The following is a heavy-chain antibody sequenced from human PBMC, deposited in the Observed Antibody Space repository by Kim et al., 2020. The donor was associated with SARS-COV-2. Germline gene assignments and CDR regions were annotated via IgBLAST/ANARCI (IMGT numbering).Heavy chain of an antibody. D-gene: IGHD3-22*01. V-gene: IGHV3-21*01. CDR3: TRPRDSSGLTWFDP. Sequence: ADSVKGRFTISRDNTKNSLFLQMFSLRADDTAVYYCTRPRDSSGLTWFDPWGQGTLVTVSS. J-gene: IGHJ5*02.